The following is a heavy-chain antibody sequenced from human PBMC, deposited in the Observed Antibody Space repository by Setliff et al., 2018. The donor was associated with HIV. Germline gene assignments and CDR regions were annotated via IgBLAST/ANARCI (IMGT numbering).Heavy chain of an antibody. CDR2: INNDLNSI. J-gene: IGHJ2*01. V-gene: IGHV3-74*01. Sequence: QPGGSLRLSCAASGFTFSTYWMHWVRQAPGKGLVWVARINNDLNSIRYADSVKGRFTISRDNAKNTLYLQMDSLSAEDTAVYYCARDPTWGSGWYLDLWGRGTLVTVSS. CDR3: ARDPTWGSGWYLDL. D-gene: IGHD6-19*01. CDR1: GFTFSTYW.